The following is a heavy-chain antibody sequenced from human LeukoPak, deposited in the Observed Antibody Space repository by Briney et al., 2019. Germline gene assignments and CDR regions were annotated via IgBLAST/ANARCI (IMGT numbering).Heavy chain of an antibody. D-gene: IGHD6-19*01. Sequence: GGSLRLSCAASGFTFSSYAMSWVRQPPGKGLGWVSGFSGRGGSTYYADSVRGRFTISRDNSKNTLYLQMNSLRAEDTAVYYCARDKTVAVWPSFDSGGQGTLVTVYS. CDR2: FSGRGGST. J-gene: IGHJ4*02. CDR3: ARDKTVAVWPSFDS. CDR1: GFTFSSYA. V-gene: IGHV3-23*01.